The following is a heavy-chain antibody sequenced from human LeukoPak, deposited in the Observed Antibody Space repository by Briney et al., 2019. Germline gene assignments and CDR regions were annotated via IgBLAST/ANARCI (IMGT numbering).Heavy chain of an antibody. Sequence: ASVKVSCKASGYTFTGYYMHWVRQAPGQGLEWMGWINPNSGGTNYAQKFQGRVTMTRDTSISTAYMELSRLRSDDTAVYYCAGDRIVYDYVWGSYFSSDAFDIWGQGTMVTVSS. J-gene: IGHJ3*02. D-gene: IGHD3-16*01. CDR3: AGDRIVYDYVWGSYFSSDAFDI. CDR2: INPNSGGT. CDR1: GYTFTGYY. V-gene: IGHV1-2*02.